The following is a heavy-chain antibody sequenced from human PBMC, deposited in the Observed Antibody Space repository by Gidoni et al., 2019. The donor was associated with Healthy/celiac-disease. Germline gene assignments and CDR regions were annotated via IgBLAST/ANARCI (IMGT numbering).Heavy chain of an antibody. J-gene: IGHJ4*02. Sequence: EVQLLESGGGLVQPGGSLRLSCAASGFTFSSYAMSWVRQAPGKGLEWVSAISGSGGSTYYADSVKGRFTISRDNSKNTLYLQKNSLRAEDTAVYYCAKDVVRGGYFDYWGQGTLVTVSS. D-gene: IGHD3-10*01. CDR2: ISGSGGST. CDR1: GFTFSSYA. CDR3: AKDVVRGGYFDY. V-gene: IGHV3-23*01.